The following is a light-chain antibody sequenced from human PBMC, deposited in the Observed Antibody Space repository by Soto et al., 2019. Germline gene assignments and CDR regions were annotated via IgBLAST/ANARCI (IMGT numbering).Light chain of an antibody. V-gene: IGKV3D-20*02. CDR3: QQRSNWPGT. CDR2: GAS. CDR1: QAVSSNY. J-gene: IGKJ1*01. Sequence: EIVTTHSPATLSVSPAKISTLSCTASQAVSSNYLAWYQQKPGQAPRLLIYGASTRATGIPARFSGSGSGTDFTLTISSLEPEDFAVYYCQQRSNWPGTFGQGTKVDIK.